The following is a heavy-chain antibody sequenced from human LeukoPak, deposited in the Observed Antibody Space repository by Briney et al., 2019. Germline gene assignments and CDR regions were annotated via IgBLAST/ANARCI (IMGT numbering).Heavy chain of an antibody. Sequence: GGSLRLSCSASGFTFSSYAMHWVRQAPGKGLEYVSAISSNGGSTYYANSVKGRFTISRDNSKNTLYLQMGSLRAEDMAVYYCARVGYTSYYYYGMDVWGQGTTVTVSS. CDR2: ISSNGGST. CDR1: GFTFSSYA. CDR3: ARVGYTSYYYYGMDV. D-gene: IGHD6-13*01. J-gene: IGHJ6*02. V-gene: IGHV3-64*01.